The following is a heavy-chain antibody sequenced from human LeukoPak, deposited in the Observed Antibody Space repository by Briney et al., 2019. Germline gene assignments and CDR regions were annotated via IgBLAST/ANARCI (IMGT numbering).Heavy chain of an antibody. Sequence: GGSLRLSCAASGFTVSSNYMSWVRQAPGKGLERVSVIYSGGSTYYADSVKGRFTISRHNSKNTLYLQMNSLRAEDTAVYYCARQTGYSSSSGPRPGEFDYWGQGTLVTVSS. J-gene: IGHJ4*02. CDR1: GFTVSSNY. V-gene: IGHV3-53*04. D-gene: IGHD6-6*01. CDR3: ARQTGYSSSSGPRPGEFDY. CDR2: IYSGGST.